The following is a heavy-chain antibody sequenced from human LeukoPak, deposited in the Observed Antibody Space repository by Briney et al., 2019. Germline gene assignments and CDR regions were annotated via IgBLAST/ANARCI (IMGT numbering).Heavy chain of an antibody. D-gene: IGHD3-22*01. CDR3: AKDGYYDSSGSPTGYFDY. CDR2: ISGSGGST. Sequence: LRLSCAPPGFTFSNYAMSWVRQAPGKGLEWVSGISGSGGSTNYADSVKGRLIISRDNSKNTLYLQMNSLRAEDTAVYYCAKDGYYDSSGSPTGYFDYWGQGTLVTVSS. V-gene: IGHV3-23*01. J-gene: IGHJ4*02. CDR1: GFTFSNYA.